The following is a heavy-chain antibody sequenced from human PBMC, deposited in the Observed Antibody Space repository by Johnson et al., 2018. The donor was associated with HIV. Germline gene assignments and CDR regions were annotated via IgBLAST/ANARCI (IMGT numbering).Heavy chain of an antibody. CDR1: GFTFSNAW. D-gene: IGHD5-18*01. J-gene: IGHJ3*02. CDR2: IWYDGSNK. Sequence: QMLLVESGGGLVKPGGSLRLSCAASGFTFSNAWMSWVRQAPGKGLEWVAVIWYDGSNKYYADSVKGRFTISRDNSKNTLYLQMNSLKTEDTAVYYCTNPDTAMATGAFDIWGQGTMVTVSS. V-gene: IGHV3-33*08. CDR3: TNPDTAMATGAFDI.